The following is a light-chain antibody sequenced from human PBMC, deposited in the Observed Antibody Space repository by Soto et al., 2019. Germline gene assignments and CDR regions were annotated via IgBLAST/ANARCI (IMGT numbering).Light chain of an antibody. V-gene: IGLV2-14*01. J-gene: IGLJ1*01. CDR3: SSYTSSSTLEV. CDR2: EVS. CDR1: SXDVGGYNY. Sequence: QSVLTQPASVSGSPGQSITISCTGTSXDVGGYNYVSWYQQHPGKAPKLMIYEVSNRPSGVSNRFSGSKSGNTASLTISGLQAEDEADYYCSSYTSSSTLEVFGTGTKGHRP.